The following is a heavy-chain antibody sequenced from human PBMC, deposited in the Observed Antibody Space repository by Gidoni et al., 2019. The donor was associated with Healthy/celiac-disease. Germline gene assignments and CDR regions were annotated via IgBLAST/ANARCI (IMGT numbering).Heavy chain of an antibody. J-gene: IGHJ4*02. CDR3: TTETPEDY. Sequence: EVQLVESGGGLVEPGGSLRLSCAAFGFTFSNAWMIWVRQAPGKGLEWVGRIKSKTDVGTTDYAAPVKGRFTISRDDSKNTLYLQMNSLKTEDTAVYYCTTETPEDYWGQGTLVTVSS. CDR1: GFTFSNAW. CDR2: IKSKTDVGTT. V-gene: IGHV3-15*01.